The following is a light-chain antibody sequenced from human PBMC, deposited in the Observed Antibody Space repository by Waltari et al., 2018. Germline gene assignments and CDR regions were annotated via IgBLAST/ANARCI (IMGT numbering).Light chain of an antibody. CDR2: DDS. V-gene: IGLV3-21*02. CDR3: QVWDSSSDHRV. CDR1: NMGRKS. Sequence: SNLLTQAPSVSVAPGQTARITCGGDNMGRKSVHWYQQKPGQAPVLVVYDDSDRPSGIPERFFGSNSGNTATLSISRVEAGDEADYYCQVWDSSSDHRVFGGGTKLTVL. J-gene: IGLJ3*02.